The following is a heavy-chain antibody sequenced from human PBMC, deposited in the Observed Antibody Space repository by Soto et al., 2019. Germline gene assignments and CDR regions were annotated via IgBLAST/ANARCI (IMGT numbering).Heavy chain of an antibody. CDR2: ISAPNGNK. J-gene: IGHJ4*02. V-gene: IGHV1-18*01. Sequence: QVQLVQSGAEVKKPGASVKVSCKASGYTFTSYGISWVRQAPGQGLEWMGWISAPNGNKKNAQKVQGRVTTTTDTSTSTAYMKLRSLRSDDTAVYYCAREPNYFDYWGQGTLVTVSS. CDR1: GYTFTSYG. CDR3: AREPNYFDY.